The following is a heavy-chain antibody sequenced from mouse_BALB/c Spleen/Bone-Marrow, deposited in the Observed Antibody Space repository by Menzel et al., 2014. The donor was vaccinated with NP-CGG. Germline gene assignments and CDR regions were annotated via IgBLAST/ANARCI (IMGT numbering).Heavy chain of an antibody. V-gene: IGHV1S81*02. CDR1: GYTFTSYY. Sequence: VHLHQSGAELVKPGASVKLSCKASGYTFTSYYMYWVKQRPGQGLEWIGEINPSNGGTNFNEKFKSKATLTVDKSSNTAYVQLSSLTSEDSAVYHCTRSNYGYWFFDVWGAGTTVTVSS. J-gene: IGHJ1*01. CDR3: TRSNYGYWFFDV. CDR2: INPSNGGT. D-gene: IGHD1-1*01.